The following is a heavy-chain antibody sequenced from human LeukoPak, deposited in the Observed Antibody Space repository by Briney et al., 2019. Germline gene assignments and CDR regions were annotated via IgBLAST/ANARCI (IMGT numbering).Heavy chain of an antibody. J-gene: IGHJ4*02. CDR1: GFTFSDYY. CDR2: ISSSGSTI. Sequence: MPGGSLRLSCAASGFTFSDYYMSWIRQAPGKGLEWVSYISSSGSTIYYADSVKGRFTISRDNAKNSLYLQMNSLRAEDTAVYYCASFSTKVTTGFNYGGQEPLVTPS. V-gene: IGHV3-11*01. CDR3: ASFSTKVTTGFNY. D-gene: IGHD4-11*01.